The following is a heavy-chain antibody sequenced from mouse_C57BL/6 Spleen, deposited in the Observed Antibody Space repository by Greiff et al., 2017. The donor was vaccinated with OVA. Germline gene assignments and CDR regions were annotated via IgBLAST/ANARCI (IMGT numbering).Heavy chain of an antibody. Sequence: DVKLQESGPGLVKPSQSLSLTCSVTGYSITSGYYWNWILQFPGNKLEWMGYISYDGSNNYNPSLKNRISITRDTSKNQFFLKLNSVTTEDTATYYCARNEYDARNFDYWGQGTTLTVSS. CDR2: ISYDGSN. CDR1: GYSITSGYY. D-gene: IGHD2-4*01. J-gene: IGHJ2*01. CDR3: ARNEYDARNFDY. V-gene: IGHV3-6*01.